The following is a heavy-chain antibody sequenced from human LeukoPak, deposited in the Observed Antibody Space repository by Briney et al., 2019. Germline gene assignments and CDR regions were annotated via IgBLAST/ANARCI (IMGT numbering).Heavy chain of an antibody. V-gene: IGHV1-69*05. CDR2: IIPIFGTA. Sequence: SVKVSCKASGGTFSSYAINWVRQAPGQGLEWMGRIIPIFGTANYAQKFQGRVTITTDESTSTAYVELRSLRSEDTAVYYCARATVGYYYDSSGYPTAPYYFDYWGQGTLVTVSS. CDR1: GGTFSSYA. CDR3: ARATVGYYYDSSGYPTAPYYFDY. D-gene: IGHD3-22*01. J-gene: IGHJ4*02.